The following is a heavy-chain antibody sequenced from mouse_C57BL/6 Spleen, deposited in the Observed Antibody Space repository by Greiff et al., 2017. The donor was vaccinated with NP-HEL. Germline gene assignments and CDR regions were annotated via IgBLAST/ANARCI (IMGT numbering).Heavy chain of an antibody. J-gene: IGHJ4*01. D-gene: IGHD1-1*01. CDR1: GFTFSSYA. CDR3: TREGYGSRDAMDY. CDR2: ISSGGDYI. Sequence: DVMLVESGEGLVKPGGSLKLSCAASGFTFSSYAMSWVRQTPEKRLEWVAYISSGGDYIYYADTVKGRFTISRDNARNTLYLQMSSLKSEDTAMYYCTREGYGSRDAMDYWGQGTSVTVSS. V-gene: IGHV5-9-1*02.